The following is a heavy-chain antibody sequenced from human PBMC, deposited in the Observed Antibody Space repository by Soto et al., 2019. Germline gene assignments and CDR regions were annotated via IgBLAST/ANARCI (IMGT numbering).Heavy chain of an antibody. CDR3: ARGLHPPSYYYDSSDACDI. V-gene: IGHV3-33*01. J-gene: IGHJ3*02. CDR1: GFTFSSYG. D-gene: IGHD3-22*01. CDR2: IWYDGSNK. Sequence: GGSLRLSCAASGFTFSSYGMHWVRQAPGKGLEWVAVIWYDGSNKYYADSVKGRFTISRDNSKNTLYLQMNSLRAEDTAVYYCARGLHPPSYYYDSSDACDIRGQETMVTVAS.